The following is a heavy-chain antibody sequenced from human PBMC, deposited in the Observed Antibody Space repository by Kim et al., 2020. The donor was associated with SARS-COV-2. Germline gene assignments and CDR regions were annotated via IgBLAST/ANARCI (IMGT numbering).Heavy chain of an antibody. V-gene: IGHV4-39*01. CDR1: GGSISSSSYY. CDR2: IYYSGST. D-gene: IGHD3-22*01. CDR3: ARHVIVDNWFDP. J-gene: IGHJ5*02. Sequence: SETLSLTCTVSGGSISSSSYYWGWIRQPPGKGLEWIGSIYYSGSTYYNPSLKSRVTISVDTSKNQFPLKLSSVTAADTAVSYCARHVIVDNWFDPWGQGTLVTVSS.